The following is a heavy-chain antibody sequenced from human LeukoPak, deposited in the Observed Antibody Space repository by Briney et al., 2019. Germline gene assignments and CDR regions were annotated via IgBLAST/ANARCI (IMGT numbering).Heavy chain of an antibody. J-gene: IGHJ4*02. V-gene: IGHV3-66*01. CDR1: GFTVSSNY. Sequence: PGGSLRLSCAASGFTVSSNYMSWVRQAPGKGLEWVSIIYSGGSTYYADSVKGRFTISRDNAKNSLYLQMNSLRAEDTAVYYCASIHDYGDQFDYWGQGTLVTVSS. D-gene: IGHD4-17*01. CDR2: IYSGGST. CDR3: ASIHDYGDQFDY.